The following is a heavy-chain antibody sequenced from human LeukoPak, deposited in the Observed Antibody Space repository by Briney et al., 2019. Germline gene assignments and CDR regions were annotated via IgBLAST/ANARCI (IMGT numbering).Heavy chain of an antibody. CDR1: GYTFTSYD. CDR2: MNPNSGNT. Sequence: GASVKVSCTASGYTFTSYDINWVRQATGQGLEWMGWMNPNSGNTGYAQKFQGRVTMTRNTSISTAYMELSSLRSEDTAVYYCASNYYDSSGYQDDAFDIWGQGTMVTVSS. D-gene: IGHD3-22*01. CDR3: ASNYYDSSGYQDDAFDI. J-gene: IGHJ3*02. V-gene: IGHV1-8*01.